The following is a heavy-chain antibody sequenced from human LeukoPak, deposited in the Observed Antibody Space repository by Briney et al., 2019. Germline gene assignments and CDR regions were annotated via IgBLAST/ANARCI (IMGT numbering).Heavy chain of an antibody. CDR2: IKQDGSEK. CDR3: EREGAGVNDY. D-gene: IGHD3-10*01. CDR1: GFTFRSYW. V-gene: IGHV3-7*01. J-gene: IGHJ4*02. Sequence: GGSLRLSCAASGFTFRSYWMSWVRQAPGKGLEWVANIKQDGSEKDYVDSVKGRFTISRDNAKNSLYLQMNSLSGEDTAVYYCEREGAGVNDYWGQGTLVTVSS.